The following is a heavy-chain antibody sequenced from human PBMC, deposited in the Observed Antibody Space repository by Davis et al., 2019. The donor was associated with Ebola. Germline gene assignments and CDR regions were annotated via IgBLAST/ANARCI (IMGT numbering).Heavy chain of an antibody. CDR3: ARVSGIVVVPAAIYYYYGMDV. J-gene: IGHJ6*02. Sequence: MPSETLSPTCTVSGGSISSGGYYWSWIRQHPGKGLEWIGEINHSESTNYNPSLKSRVTISVDTSKKQFSLKLSSVTAADTAVYYCARVSGIVVVPAAIYYYYGMDVWGQGTTVTVSS. V-gene: IGHV4-39*07. CDR1: GGSISSGGYY. CDR2: INHSEST. D-gene: IGHD2-2*01.